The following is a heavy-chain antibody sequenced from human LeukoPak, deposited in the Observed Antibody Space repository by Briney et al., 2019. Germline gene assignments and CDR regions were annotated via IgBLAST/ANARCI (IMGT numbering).Heavy chain of an antibody. D-gene: IGHD5-18*01. J-gene: IGHJ4*02. Sequence: ASVKVSCKASGYTFTDYYMYWVRQAPGQGLEWMGRINPNNGGTNYAQKFQGRVTMTRDTSISTGYVELSRLRSDDTAVYYCALTYNYGDRFFDYWGQGTLVTVSS. CDR2: INPNNGGT. CDR3: ALTYNYGDRFFDY. CDR1: GYTFTDYY. V-gene: IGHV1-2*06.